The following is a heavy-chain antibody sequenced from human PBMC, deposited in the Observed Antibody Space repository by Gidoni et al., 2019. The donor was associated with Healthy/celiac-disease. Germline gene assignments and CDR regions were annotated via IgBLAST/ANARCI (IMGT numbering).Heavy chain of an antibody. CDR3: ATGFLAYDYIWGSYRRGAFDI. V-gene: IGHV1-24*01. Sequence: QVQLVQSGAEVKKTGAAVKVSCKVSGYTLTELSMHWVRQAPGKGLEWMGGFDPEYGETIYAQKFQGRVTMTEDTSTDTAYMELSSLRSEDTAVYYCATGFLAYDYIWGSYRRGAFDIWGQGTMVTVSS. CDR1: GYTLTELS. J-gene: IGHJ3*02. CDR2: FDPEYGET. D-gene: IGHD3-16*02.